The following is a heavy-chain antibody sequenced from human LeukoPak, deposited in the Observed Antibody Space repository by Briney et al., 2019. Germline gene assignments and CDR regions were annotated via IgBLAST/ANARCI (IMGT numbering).Heavy chain of an antibody. Sequence: ASVKVSCEASGGTFSSYAISWVRQAPGQGLEWMGGIIPIFGTANYAQKFQGRVTITTDESTSTAYMELSSLRSEDTAVYYCASHDYSNYGWFDPWGQGTLVTVSS. CDR2: IIPIFGTA. V-gene: IGHV1-69*05. CDR1: GGTFSSYA. J-gene: IGHJ5*02. CDR3: ASHDYSNYGWFDP. D-gene: IGHD4-11*01.